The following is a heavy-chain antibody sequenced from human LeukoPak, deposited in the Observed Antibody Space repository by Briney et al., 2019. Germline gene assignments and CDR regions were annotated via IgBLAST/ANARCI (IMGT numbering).Heavy chain of an antibody. CDR3: ARGVTHYSDSRAYYSWYYFDY. CDR2: IYHSGST. CDR1: GYSISSGYY. J-gene: IGHJ4*02. D-gene: IGHD3-22*01. Sequence: SETLSLTCTVSGYSISSGYYWGWIRQPPGKGLEWIGSIYHSGSTYYNPSLKSRVTISVDTSKNQFSLKLSSVTAADTAVYYCARGVTHYSDSRAYYSWYYFDYWGQGTLVTVSS. V-gene: IGHV4-38-2*02.